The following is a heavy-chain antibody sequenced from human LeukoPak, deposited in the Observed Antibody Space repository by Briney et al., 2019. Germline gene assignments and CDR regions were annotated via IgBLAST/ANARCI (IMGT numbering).Heavy chain of an antibody. CDR3: ARGLKIACDY. CDR1: GFTFSSYG. Sequence: PGRSLSLSCAASGFTFSSYGMHWVRQAPGKGLEWVAVIWYDGSNKYYADSVHGRFTISRDNSKNTLYLQMNSLRAEDTAVYYCARGLKIACDYWGQGTLVTVSS. J-gene: IGHJ4*02. V-gene: IGHV3-33*01. CDR2: IWYDGSNK.